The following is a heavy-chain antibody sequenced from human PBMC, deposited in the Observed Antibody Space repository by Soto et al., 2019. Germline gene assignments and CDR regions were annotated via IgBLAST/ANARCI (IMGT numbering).Heavy chain of an antibody. CDR1: GFTISGNA. D-gene: IGHD3-16*01. CDR3: ARDLSWGSKWYYYMDV. Sequence: EVQLVESGGGLVQPGGSLRLSCAASGFTISGNAMNWVRQAPGRGLEWVSYISSSSTNIYYADSVRGRFTISRDNAKNSLYLQMNSLRDEDTAVYRCARDLSWGSKWYYYMDVWGKGTTVTVSS. J-gene: IGHJ6*03. CDR2: ISSSSTNI. V-gene: IGHV3-48*02.